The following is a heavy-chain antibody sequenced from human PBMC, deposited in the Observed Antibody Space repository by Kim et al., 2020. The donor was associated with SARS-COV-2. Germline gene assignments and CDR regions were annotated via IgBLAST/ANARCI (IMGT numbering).Heavy chain of an antibody. CDR2: IYTSGST. D-gene: IGHD3-10*01. J-gene: IGHJ6*02. CDR3: ARDFSGDGRSGYYYGMDV. V-gene: IGHV4-4*07. Sequence: SETLSLTCTVSGGSISSYYWSWIRQPAGKGLEWIGRIYTSGSTNYNPSLKSRVAMSVDTSKNQFSLKVTSVTAADTAVYYCARDFSGDGRSGYYYGMDVWGQGTTVTVSS. CDR1: GGSISSYY.